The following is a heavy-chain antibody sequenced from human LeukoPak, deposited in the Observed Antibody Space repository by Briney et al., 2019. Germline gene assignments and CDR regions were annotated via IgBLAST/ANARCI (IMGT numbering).Heavy chain of an antibody. CDR3: VRGDRYFFDF. J-gene: IGHJ4*02. CDR2: IGNTGRTI. CDR1: GFTFSSYE. Sequence: GGSLRLSCAASGFTFSSYEMNWVRQAPGRGLEWVSYIGNTGRTIYYTDSVRGRFTISRDNAKNSLYLQMNSLRAEDTAIYYCVRGDRYFFDFWGQGTLVTVSS. V-gene: IGHV3-48*03.